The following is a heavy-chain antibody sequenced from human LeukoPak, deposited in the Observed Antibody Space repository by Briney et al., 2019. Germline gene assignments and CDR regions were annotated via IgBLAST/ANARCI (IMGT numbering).Heavy chain of an antibody. D-gene: IGHD4-23*01. V-gene: IGHV3-23*01. CDR2: ISNSGDSTST. CDR3: AKDTTTVVTPFQFYFDY. J-gene: IGHJ4*02. CDR1: GFTFRSYA. Sequence: GGSLRLSCAASGFTFRSYAMSWVRQAPGKGLEWVSAISNSGDSTSTYYADSVKGRFTISGDNSKNTLYLQMNSPRAEDTAVYYCAKDTTTVVTPFQFYFDYWGQGTLVTVSP.